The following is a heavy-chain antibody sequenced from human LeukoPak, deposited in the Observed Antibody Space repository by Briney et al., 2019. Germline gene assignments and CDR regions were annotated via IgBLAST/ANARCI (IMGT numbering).Heavy chain of an antibody. CDR1: GGSVGSNY. CDR3: ARHLLIAAAGEDPFDY. Sequence: SETLSLTCSVSGGSVGSNYWSWVRQPPGKGLEWIGYISYSGDTKYNPSLKSRLSMSVDTSKNQCSLMLTSVTAADTAVYYCARHLLIAAAGEDPFDYWGQGTLVTVSS. CDR2: ISYSGDT. V-gene: IGHV4-59*02. D-gene: IGHD6-13*01. J-gene: IGHJ4*02.